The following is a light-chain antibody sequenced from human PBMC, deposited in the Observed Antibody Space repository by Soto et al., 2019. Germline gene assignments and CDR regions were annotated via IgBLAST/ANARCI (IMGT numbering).Light chain of an antibody. V-gene: IGKV3-11*01. CDR1: QSVSSY. CDR2: DAS. J-gene: IGKJ3*01. Sequence: KALTRSPATQSLSKGERATLSCRASQSVSSYLAWYQQNPVKAPRLLIYDASNRATGIPARFSGSGSGTDFTLTISSLEPEDFAVYYCQQRSNWPPGFGPGTKVDIK. CDR3: QQRSNWPPG.